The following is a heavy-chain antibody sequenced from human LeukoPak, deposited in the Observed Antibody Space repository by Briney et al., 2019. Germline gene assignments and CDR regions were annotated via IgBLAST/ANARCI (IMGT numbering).Heavy chain of an antibody. Sequence: SETLSLTCTVSGGSISSYYWSWIRQPPGKGLEWIGYIYYSGSTNYNPSLKSRVTISVDTSKNQFSLKLSSVTAADTAVYYCARERGDSSGSHLDYWGQGTLVTASS. CDR2: IYYSGST. V-gene: IGHV4-59*01. CDR3: ARERGDSSGSHLDY. J-gene: IGHJ4*02. D-gene: IGHD3-22*01. CDR1: GGSISSYY.